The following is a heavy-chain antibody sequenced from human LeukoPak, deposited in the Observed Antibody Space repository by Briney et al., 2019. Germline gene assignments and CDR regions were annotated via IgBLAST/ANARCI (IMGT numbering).Heavy chain of an antibody. CDR2: VYSGGSI. D-gene: IGHD2-8*01. J-gene: IGHJ4*02. V-gene: IGHV3-66*01. CDR3: ARDPPAVLIDTYG. CDR1: GFIVTNNY. Sequence: GGSLRLSCTASGFIVTNNYINWVRQAPGKGLEWVSLVYSGGSIYYADSVKGRFTISRDNSKNMVYLQMNSLRAEDTAMYYCARDPPAVLIDTYGWGQGTLVTVSS.